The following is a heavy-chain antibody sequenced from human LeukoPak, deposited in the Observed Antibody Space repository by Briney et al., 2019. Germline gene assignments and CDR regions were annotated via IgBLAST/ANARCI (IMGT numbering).Heavy chain of an antibody. J-gene: IGHJ6*03. Sequence: ASVKVSCKASGGTFSSYAISWVRQAPGQGLEWMGRIIPIFGTANYAQKFQGRVTITTDESTSTAYMELSSLRSEDTAVYYCARVSDCCSSTSCYDNYYYYYMDVWGKGTTVTVSS. V-gene: IGHV1-69*05. CDR1: GGTFSSYA. CDR3: ARVSDCCSSTSCYDNYYYYYMDV. D-gene: IGHD2-2*01. CDR2: IIPIFGTA.